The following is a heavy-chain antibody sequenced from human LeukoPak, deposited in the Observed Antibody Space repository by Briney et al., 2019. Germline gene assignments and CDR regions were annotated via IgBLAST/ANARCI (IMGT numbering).Heavy chain of an antibody. D-gene: IGHD6-13*01. Sequence: GGSLRLSCAASGFTFRSYSMNWVRQAPGKGLEWVSYISSSSSTIYYADSVKGRFTISRDNAKNSLYLQMNSLRAEDTAVYYCARAGAYSSSWYANLGAFDYWGQGTLVTVSS. CDR1: GFTFRSYS. J-gene: IGHJ4*02. CDR3: ARAGAYSSSWYANLGAFDY. CDR2: ISSSSSTI. V-gene: IGHV3-48*04.